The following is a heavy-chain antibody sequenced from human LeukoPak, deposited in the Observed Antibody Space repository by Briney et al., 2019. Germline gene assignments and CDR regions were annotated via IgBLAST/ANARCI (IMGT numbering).Heavy chain of an antibody. D-gene: IGHD6-13*01. V-gene: IGHV1-18*01. J-gene: IGHJ4*02. CDR1: GYTFTSYG. Sequence: ASVKVSCKXSGYTFTSYGISWVRQAPGQGLEWMGWISAYNGNTNYSQKLQGRVTMTTDTSTSTAYMELRSLRSDDTAVYYCARSFAPGVAAAGVYYWGQGTLVTVSS. CDR3: ARSFAPGVAAAGVYY. CDR2: ISAYNGNT.